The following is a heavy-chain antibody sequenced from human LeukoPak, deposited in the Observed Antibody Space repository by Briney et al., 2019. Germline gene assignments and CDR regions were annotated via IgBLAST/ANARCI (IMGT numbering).Heavy chain of an antibody. CDR3: ARVGSGSYFLDAFDI. CDR1: GFTFSNYC. V-gene: IGHV3-33*08. CDR2: IWHDGNIK. D-gene: IGHD1-26*01. Sequence: GSLRLSFSASGFTFSNYCTHLVRQAPGKGLEWVAIIWHDGNIKYYADSVKGRFIVSRDNYKNTVFLQMNSLRGEDTAVYYCARVGSGSYFLDAFDIWGQGTMVSVSS. J-gene: IGHJ3*02.